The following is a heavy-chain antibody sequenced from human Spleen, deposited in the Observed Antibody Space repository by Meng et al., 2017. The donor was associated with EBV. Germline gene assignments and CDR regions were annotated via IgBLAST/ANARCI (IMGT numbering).Heavy chain of an antibody. V-gene: IGHV4-4*02. J-gene: IGHJ4*02. D-gene: IGHD4-17*01. CDR3: ARGDRASMTTVTSLVY. Sequence: QGHLRGSGPGRVKPSGTLSLTCAVSGASISSSNWWTWVRQPPGKGLEWIGEIYHSGPTNYNPSLKSRVTMSVDKSKNQFSLKMNSVTAADAAVYYCARGDRASMTTVTSLVYWGQGTLVTVSS. CDR2: IYHSGPT. CDR1: GASISSSNW.